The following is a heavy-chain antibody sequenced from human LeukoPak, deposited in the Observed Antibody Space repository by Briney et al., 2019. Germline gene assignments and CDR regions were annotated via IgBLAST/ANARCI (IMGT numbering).Heavy chain of an antibody. J-gene: IGHJ3*02. CDR3: AKDHRFSGWLPSADDAFDI. Sequence: HAGRSLRLSCAASGFTFSSYGMHWVRQAPGKGLEWVAVISYDGSNKYYADSVKGRFIISRDNSKSTLYLQMNSLRAEDTAVYYCAKDHRFSGWLPSADDAFDIWGRGTMVAVSS. CDR2: ISYDGSNK. D-gene: IGHD6-19*01. V-gene: IGHV3-30*18. CDR1: GFTFSSYG.